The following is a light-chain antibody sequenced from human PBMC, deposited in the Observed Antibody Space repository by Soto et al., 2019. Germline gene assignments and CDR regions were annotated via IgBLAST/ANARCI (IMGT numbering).Light chain of an antibody. CDR2: AGS. Sequence: DIPMTQSPSSLSASVGDRVTITCRASQSISSYLNWYQQKPGKAPKLLIYAGSSLQSGVPSRFSGSGSGTDFTLTISSLQPEDFATYYCQQSYSTRWTFGQGTKVEIK. V-gene: IGKV1-39*01. J-gene: IGKJ1*01. CDR1: QSISSY. CDR3: QQSYSTRWT.